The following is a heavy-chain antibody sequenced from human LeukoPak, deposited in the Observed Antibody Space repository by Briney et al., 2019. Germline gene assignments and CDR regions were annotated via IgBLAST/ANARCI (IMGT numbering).Heavy chain of an antibody. J-gene: IGHJ4*02. Sequence: GGSLRLSCTASKFTFSHYGMQWVRQAPGKGLEWVAVISSDGSIKVYANSVKGRFTLSRDNSINTVDLRMNSLRAEDTAVYYCVKEYHSRGFGAYFDYWGQGTLVTVSS. D-gene: IGHD3-3*01. CDR1: KFTFSHYG. CDR2: ISSDGSIK. V-gene: IGHV3-30*18. CDR3: VKEYHSRGFGAYFDY.